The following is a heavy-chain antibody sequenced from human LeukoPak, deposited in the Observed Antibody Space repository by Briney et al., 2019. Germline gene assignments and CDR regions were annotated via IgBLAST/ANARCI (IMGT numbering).Heavy chain of an antibody. Sequence: SETLSLTCTASGGSISSSSYYWGWIRQPPGKGLEWIGSIYYSGSTYYNPSLKSRVTISVDTSKNQFSLKLSSVTAADTAVYYCARRREGYCSGGSCYKLYYGDFDYWGQGTLVTVSS. V-gene: IGHV4-39*01. CDR3: ARRREGYCSGGSCYKLYYGDFDY. J-gene: IGHJ4*02. D-gene: IGHD2-15*01. CDR1: GGSISSSSYY. CDR2: IYYSGST.